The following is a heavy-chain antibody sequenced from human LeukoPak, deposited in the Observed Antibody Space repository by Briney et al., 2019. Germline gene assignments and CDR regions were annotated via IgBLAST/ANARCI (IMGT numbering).Heavy chain of an antibody. Sequence: SETLSLTCTVSGGSISSSSYYWGWIRQPPGKGLEWIGSIYYSGSTYYNPSLKSRVTMSVDTSKNQFSLKLSSVTAADTAVYYCARDYRLTQLQHWGQGTLITVSS. CDR3: ARDYRLTQLQH. J-gene: IGHJ1*01. CDR2: IYYSGST. CDR1: GGSISSSSYY. D-gene: IGHD1-26*01. V-gene: IGHV4-39*07.